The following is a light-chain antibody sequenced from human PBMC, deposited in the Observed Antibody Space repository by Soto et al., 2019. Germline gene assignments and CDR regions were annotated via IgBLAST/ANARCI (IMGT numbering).Light chain of an antibody. J-gene: IGLJ3*02. CDR3: CSYAGSSTWV. CDR2: EGN. Sequence: QAVVTQPASVSGSPGQSITISCTGASSDVGTYNLVSWYQHHPGKAPKLIIYEGNKRPSGVSNRFSGSKSGNAASLTISGLQAEDEADYYCCSYAGSSTWVFGGGTKLTVL. V-gene: IGLV2-23*01. CDR1: SSDVGTYNL.